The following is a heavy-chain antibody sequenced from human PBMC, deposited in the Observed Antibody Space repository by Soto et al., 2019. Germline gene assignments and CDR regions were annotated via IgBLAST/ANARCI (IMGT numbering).Heavy chain of an antibody. V-gene: IGHV3-23*01. CDR1: GFTVSNFG. Sequence: EVRLLQSGGGLVQPGGSLRLSCAASGFTVSNFGMTWVRQAPGKGLEWVSGIGVSGGSTFYADSVKGRFTISRDSSKNTLYLEMNSLGDEETAIYSCAKDKYYAGGQGTLLPVSS. CDR3: AKDKYYA. J-gene: IGHJ4*02. CDR2: IGVSGGST. D-gene: IGHD3-16*01.